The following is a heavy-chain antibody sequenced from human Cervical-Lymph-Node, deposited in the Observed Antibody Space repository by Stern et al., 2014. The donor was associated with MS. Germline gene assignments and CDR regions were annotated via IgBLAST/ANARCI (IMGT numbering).Heavy chain of an antibody. Sequence: QVQLQQWGAGLLKPSATLSLTCAVSGGSFSGYYWSWIRQPPGQGLEWIGGINHSGSTNYNPSLKSRVNISIDKSKTQFALKLSSVTAADTAVYYCARGRDYYDFWSGYPQGWFDPWGQGTLVTVSS. CDR1: GGSFSGYY. D-gene: IGHD3-3*01. J-gene: IGHJ5*02. V-gene: IGHV4-34*01. CDR3: ARGRDYYDFWSGYPQGWFDP. CDR2: INHSGST.